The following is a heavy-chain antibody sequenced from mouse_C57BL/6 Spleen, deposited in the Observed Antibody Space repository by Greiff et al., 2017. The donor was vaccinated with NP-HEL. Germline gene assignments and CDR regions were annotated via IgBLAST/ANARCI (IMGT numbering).Heavy chain of an antibody. CDR1: GFTFSDYY. V-gene: IGHV5-12*01. D-gene: IGHD3-2*02. CDR3: ARRVGSSGYYAMDY. CDR2: ISNGGGST. Sequence: DVKLVESGGGLVQPGGSLKLSCAASGFTFSDYYMYWVRQTPEKRLEWVAYISNGGGSTYYPDTVKGRFTISRDNAKNTLYLQMSRLKSEDTAMYYCARRVGSSGYYAMDYWGQGTSVTVSS. J-gene: IGHJ4*01.